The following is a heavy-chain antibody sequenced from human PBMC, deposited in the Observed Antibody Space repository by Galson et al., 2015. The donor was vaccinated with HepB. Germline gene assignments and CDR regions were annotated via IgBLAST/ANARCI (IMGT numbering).Heavy chain of an antibody. V-gene: IGHV3-11*05. J-gene: IGHJ3*02. CDR2: ISSSSSYT. CDR1: GFTFSDYY. CDR3: ARVQQQLGAFDI. Sequence: SLRLSCAASGFTFSDYYMSWIRQAPGKGLEWVSYISSSSSYTNYADSVKGRFTISRDNAKNSLYLQMNSLRAEDTAVYYCARVQQQLGAFDIWGQGTMVTVSS. D-gene: IGHD6-13*01.